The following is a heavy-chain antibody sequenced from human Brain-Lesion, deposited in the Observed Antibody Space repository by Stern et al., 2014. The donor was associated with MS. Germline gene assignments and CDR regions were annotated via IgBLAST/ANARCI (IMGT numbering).Heavy chain of an antibody. CDR3: ASWTVTTGFDY. CDR1: GFTFSRYD. V-gene: IGHV3-13*01. J-gene: IGHJ4*02. Sequence: EVQLLESGGGLVQPGGSLRLSCAASGFTFSRYDMHWVRQGTGKRLEWVSAVGTAGDTYYADSVKGRFAISRENAKNSFFLQMNSLRAGDTAVYYCASWTVTTGFDYWGQGTLVTVSS. D-gene: IGHD4-17*01. CDR2: VGTAGDT.